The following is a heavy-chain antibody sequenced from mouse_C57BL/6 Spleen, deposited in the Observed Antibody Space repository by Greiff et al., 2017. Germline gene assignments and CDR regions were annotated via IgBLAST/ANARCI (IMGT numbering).Heavy chain of an antibody. CDR3: ARERGYDYGDFDY. CDR2: IDPSDSYT. CDR1: GYTFTSYW. Sequence: VKLQQPGAELVRPGTSVKLSCKASGYTFTSYWMHWVKQRPGQGLEWIGVIDPSDSYTNYNHKFKGKATLTVDTSSSAAYMQLSSLTYEAAAVYYCARERGYDYGDFDYWGQGTTLTVSS. D-gene: IGHD2-4*01. J-gene: IGHJ2*01. V-gene: IGHV1-59*01.